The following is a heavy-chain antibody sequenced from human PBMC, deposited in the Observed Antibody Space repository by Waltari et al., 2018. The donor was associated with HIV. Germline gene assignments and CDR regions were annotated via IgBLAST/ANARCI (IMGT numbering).Heavy chain of an antibody. J-gene: IGHJ6*02. V-gene: IGHV3-30*02. D-gene: IGHD2-15*01. CDR2: IRYDGNTK. CDR1: GFSFSISG. CDR3: AKELRSGYSYYYYGMDV. Sequence: QGQLVESGGGVVQPGGSLRLSCAASGFSFSISGMHWVRQATGKGLEWVTFIRYDGNTKYYADSVKGRFTISRDNSKNTLYLQMSSLRAEDTAVYYCAKELRSGYSYYYYGMDVWGQGTTVTVSS.